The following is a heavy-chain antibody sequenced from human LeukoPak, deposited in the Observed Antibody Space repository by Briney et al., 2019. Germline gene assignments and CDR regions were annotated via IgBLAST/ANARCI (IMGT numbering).Heavy chain of an antibody. Sequence: PSETLSLTCAVSGASISGSGYYLGWIRQSPGKGLEWIGNIYYTGNTYYNASLQSRVTISIDTSENQFSLKLSSVTAADTAVYYCARPITIAAAWSAFDIWGQGTMVTVSS. CDR2: IYYTGNT. D-gene: IGHD6-13*01. CDR3: ARPITIAAAWSAFDI. J-gene: IGHJ3*02. CDR1: GASISGSGYY. V-gene: IGHV4-39*01.